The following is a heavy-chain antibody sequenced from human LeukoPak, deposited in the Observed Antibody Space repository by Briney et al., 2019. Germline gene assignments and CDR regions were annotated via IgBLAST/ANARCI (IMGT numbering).Heavy chain of an antibody. J-gene: IGHJ4*02. CDR1: GFTFRNYG. Sequence: GGSLRLSCAASGFTFRNYGMKWVRQAPGKGREWVGRIKSKTDGGTTDYAAPVKGRFTISRDDSKNTLYLQMNSLKTEDTAVYYCTTVYSSSWYSVGYWGQGTLVTVSS. CDR2: IKSKTDGGTT. CDR3: TTVYSSSWYSVGY. D-gene: IGHD6-13*01. V-gene: IGHV3-15*01.